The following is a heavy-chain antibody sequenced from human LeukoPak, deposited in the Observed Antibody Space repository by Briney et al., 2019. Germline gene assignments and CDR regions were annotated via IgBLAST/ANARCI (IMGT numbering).Heavy chain of an antibody. J-gene: IGHJ6*02. V-gene: IGHV3-21*01. CDR1: GFTFSSSS. CDR3: ARDESDSYYYDSSGYYSYYYGMDV. Sequence: SGGSLRLSCAASGFTFSSSSINWVRQAPGKGLEWVSYISSGSTYIYYADSVKGRFTISRDNAKNSLYLQMNNLRAEDTAVYYCARDESDSYYYDSSGYYSYYYGMDVWGQGTTVTVSS. D-gene: IGHD3-22*01. CDR2: ISSGSTYI.